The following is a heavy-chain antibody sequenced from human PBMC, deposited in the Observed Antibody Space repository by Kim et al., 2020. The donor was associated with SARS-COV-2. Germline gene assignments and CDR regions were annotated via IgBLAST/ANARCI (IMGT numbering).Heavy chain of an antibody. D-gene: IGHD3-10*01. CDR3: ARSAYYYGSGEFDY. Sequence: SQKFQGRVTITRDTSASTAYMELSSLRSDDTAVYYCARSAYYYGSGEFDYWGQGTLVTVSS. V-gene: IGHV1-3*01. J-gene: IGHJ4*02.